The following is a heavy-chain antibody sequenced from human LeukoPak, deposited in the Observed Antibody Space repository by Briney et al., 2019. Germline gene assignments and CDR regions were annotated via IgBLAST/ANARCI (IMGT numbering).Heavy chain of an antibody. CDR1: GGTLSSYA. J-gene: IGHJ5*02. D-gene: IGHD6-19*01. CDR2: IIPIFGTA. V-gene: IGHV1-69*05. CDR3: ARDSPNFWPVAGLPEYNWFDP. Sequence: ASVKVSCKASGGTLSSYAISWVRQAPGQGLEWMGRIIPIFGTANYAQKFQGRVTITTDESTSTAYMELSSLRSEDTAVYYCARDSPNFWPVAGLPEYNWFDPWGQGTLVTVSS.